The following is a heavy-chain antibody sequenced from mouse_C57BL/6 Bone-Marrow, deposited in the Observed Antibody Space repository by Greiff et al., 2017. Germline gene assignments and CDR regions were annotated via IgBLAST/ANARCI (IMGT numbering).Heavy chain of an antibody. V-gene: IGHV1-55*01. CDR1: GYTFTSYW. CDR3: AREGFYEYDAMDY. CDR2: IYPGSGST. Sequence: QVQLQQPGAELVKPGASVQMSCKASGYTFTSYWITWVKPRPGQGLEWIGDIYPGSGSTNYNEKFKSKATLPVDTSSRTAYMQLSSLTSEDSAVYYCAREGFYEYDAMDYWGQGTSVTVSS. J-gene: IGHJ4*01. D-gene: IGHD2-3*01.